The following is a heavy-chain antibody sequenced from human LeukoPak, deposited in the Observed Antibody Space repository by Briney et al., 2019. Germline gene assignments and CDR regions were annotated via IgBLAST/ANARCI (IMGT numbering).Heavy chain of an antibody. CDR2: IYHSGST. V-gene: IGHV4-30-2*01. J-gene: IGHJ4*02. CDR3: ASESPSDY. CDR1: GGSISSGGYY. Sequence: SETLSLTCTVSGGSISSGGYYWSWIRQPPGKGLEWIGYIYHSGSTYYNPSLKSRVTISVDRSKNQFSLKLSSVTAEDTAVYYCASESPSDYWGQGTLVTVSS.